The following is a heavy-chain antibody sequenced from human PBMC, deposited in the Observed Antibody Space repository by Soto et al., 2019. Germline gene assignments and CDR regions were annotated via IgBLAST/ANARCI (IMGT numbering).Heavy chain of an antibody. CDR2: IYYSGST. CDR1: GGSVSSGGYY. Sequence: LSLTCIVSGGSVSSGGYYWSWIRQHPGKGLEWIGYIYYSGSTYYNPSLKSRVTISVDTSKNQFSLKLSSVTAADTAVYYCARDLGRWRFRNWFDPWGQGTLVTVSS. V-gene: IGHV4-31*03. D-gene: IGHD3-3*01. J-gene: IGHJ5*02. CDR3: ARDLGRWRFRNWFDP.